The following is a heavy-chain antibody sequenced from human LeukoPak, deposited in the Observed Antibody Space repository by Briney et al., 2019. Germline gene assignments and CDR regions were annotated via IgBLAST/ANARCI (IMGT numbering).Heavy chain of an antibody. CDR2: ISGSGGRT. V-gene: IGHV3-23*01. J-gene: IGHJ4*02. Sequence: GGSLRLSCAASRFTFISYAMSWVRQAPGKGLEWVSSISGSGGRTSYADSVQGRFTISRDNSKNTLYLELNSLRAEDAAVYFCAMAVIGSGWTLDYWGQGTLVTVS. CDR1: RFTFISYA. CDR3: AMAVIGSGWTLDY. D-gene: IGHD6-19*01.